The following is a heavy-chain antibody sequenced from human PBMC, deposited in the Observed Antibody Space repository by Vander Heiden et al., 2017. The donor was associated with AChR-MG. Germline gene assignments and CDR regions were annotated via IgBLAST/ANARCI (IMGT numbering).Heavy chain of an antibody. J-gene: IGHJ4*02. Sequence: QVQLVQSGAEVKKPGSSVKVSSKASGHPFRRSAISWVRQAPGQGLEWMGGIIPIFGTANYAQKFQGRVTITADESTSTAYMELSSLRSEDTAVYYCARAPVHYYDSSGYSYYFDYWGQGTLVTVSS. V-gene: IGHV1-69*01. CDR2: IIPIFGTA. CDR3: ARAPVHYYDSSGYSYYFDY. D-gene: IGHD3-22*01. CDR1: GHPFRRSA.